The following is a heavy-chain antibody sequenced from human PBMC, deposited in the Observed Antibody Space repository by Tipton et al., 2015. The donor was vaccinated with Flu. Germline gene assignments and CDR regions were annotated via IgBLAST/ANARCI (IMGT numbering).Heavy chain of an antibody. Sequence: VQLVQSGGGLVQPGGSLRLSCAASGFTVSSDYLSWVRQAPGKGLEWISVIYSGGSTYYADSVKGRFTISRHNSKNTLYLQMDNLRAEDTAVYYCARGDSNTYCGGDCYLGTWGQGTLVTVSS. CDR1: GFTVSSDY. V-gene: IGHV3-53*04. CDR2: IYSGGST. J-gene: IGHJ5*02. CDR3: ARGDSNTYCGGDCYLGT. D-gene: IGHD2-21*02.